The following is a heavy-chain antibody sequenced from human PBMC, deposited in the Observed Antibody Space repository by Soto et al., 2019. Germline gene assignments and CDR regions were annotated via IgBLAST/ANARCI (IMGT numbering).Heavy chain of an antibody. V-gene: IGHV1-69*13. J-gene: IGHJ6*01. CDR2: IIHILGTT. Sequence: ASVKVSCKDSGCTFSTSAITWVRKAPGQGLEWMGGIIHILGTTKTAQKFKGRIIITADESTTTAYMELSSLRSEDTAMYYCARGMTTLGGGIGYNHNGMDVLGQGTMVSVSS. CDR1: GCTFSTSA. CDR3: ARGMTTLGGGIGYNHNGMDV. D-gene: IGHD3-16*02.